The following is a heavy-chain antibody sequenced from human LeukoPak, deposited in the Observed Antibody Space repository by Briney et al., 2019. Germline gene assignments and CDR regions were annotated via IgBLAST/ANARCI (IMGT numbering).Heavy chain of an antibody. V-gene: IGHV3-7*01. CDR1: GFTFSSYW. CDR2: INQNGSKT. J-gene: IGHJ4*01. D-gene: IGHD3-9*01. CDR3: AFRSVRVMPTPHAFDIED. Sequence: PGGSLRLSCAASGFTFSSYWMSWVRQAPGKGLEWVADINQNGSKTCYADSVKGRFTTSRDNAKNSLYLQMNSLRAEDTAVYYGAFRSVRVMPTPHAFDIEDWGKVTMVT.